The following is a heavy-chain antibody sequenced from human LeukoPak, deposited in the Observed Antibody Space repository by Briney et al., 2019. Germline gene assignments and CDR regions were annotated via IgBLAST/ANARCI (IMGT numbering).Heavy chain of an antibody. V-gene: IGHV4-4*07. CDR3: ARGLEGRHCSSTSCSLLRWFDP. J-gene: IGHJ5*02. D-gene: IGHD2-2*01. Sequence: SETLSPTCVVSGGSITYGDYAWHWIRQPAGKGLEWIGRIYTSGSTNYNPSLKSRVTMSVDTSKNQFSLKLSSVTAADTAVYYCARGLEGRHCSSTSCSLLRWFDPWGQGTLVTVSS. CDR2: IYTSGST. CDR1: GGSITYGDYA.